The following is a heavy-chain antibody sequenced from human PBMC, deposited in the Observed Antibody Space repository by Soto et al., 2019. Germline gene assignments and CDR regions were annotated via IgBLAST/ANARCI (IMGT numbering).Heavy chain of an antibody. J-gene: IGHJ5*02. Sequence: GGSLRLSCAASGFAVSDAWVNWVRQAPGKGLEWVGRIKSKIDGGTTDYAAPVKGRFAVSRDDSNNMVYLQMNSLKTEDTAVYYCTTPSGSWLDPWGQGTLVTVSS. CDR3: TTPSGSWLDP. V-gene: IGHV3-15*07. D-gene: IGHD1-26*01. CDR1: GFAVSDAW. CDR2: IKSKIDGGTT.